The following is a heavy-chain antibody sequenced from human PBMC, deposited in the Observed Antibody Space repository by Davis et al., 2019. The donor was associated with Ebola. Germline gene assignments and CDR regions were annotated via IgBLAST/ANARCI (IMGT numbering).Heavy chain of an antibody. J-gene: IGHJ3*02. Sequence: MPSETLSLTCTVSGGSISSSTYYWGWIRQPPGTGLEWIGYIYHDGSTYYNPSFGSRVTIYIDTSKNQFSLRLRSETAADTAIYYCARLRDYYDGSGYAFDIWGQGTMVSVSS. CDR2: IYHDGST. CDR1: GGSISSSTYY. CDR3: ARLRDYYDGSGYAFDI. V-gene: IGHV4-39*01. D-gene: IGHD3-22*01.